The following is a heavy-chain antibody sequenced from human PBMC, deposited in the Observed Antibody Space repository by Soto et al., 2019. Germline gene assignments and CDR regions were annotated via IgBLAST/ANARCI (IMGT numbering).Heavy chain of an antibody. CDR1: GGSMSSYY. Sequence: SETLSLTCIVSGGSMSSYYWSWIRQPPGKGLEWIGYIYYSGSTNYNPSLKSRVTISVDTSKNQFSLKLSSATAADTAVYYCARRSIAVAGVPYYFDYWGQGTLVTVSS. CDR3: ARRSIAVAGVPYYFDY. J-gene: IGHJ4*02. D-gene: IGHD6-19*01. V-gene: IGHV4-59*08. CDR2: IYYSGST.